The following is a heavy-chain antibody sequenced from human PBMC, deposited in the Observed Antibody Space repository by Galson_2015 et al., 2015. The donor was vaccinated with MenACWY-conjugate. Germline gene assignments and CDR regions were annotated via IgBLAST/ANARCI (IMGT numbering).Heavy chain of an antibody. CDR2: INAGNGNT. J-gene: IGHJ4*02. Sequence: SVKVSCKASGYTFTSYAMHWVRQAPGQRLEWMGWINAGNGNTKYSQKFQGRVTITRDTSASTAYMELSSLRSEDMAVYYCARDRMGLRLGELGNWGQGTLVTVSS. D-gene: IGHD3-16*01. V-gene: IGHV1-3*03. CDR1: GYTFTSYA. CDR3: ARDRMGLRLGELGN.